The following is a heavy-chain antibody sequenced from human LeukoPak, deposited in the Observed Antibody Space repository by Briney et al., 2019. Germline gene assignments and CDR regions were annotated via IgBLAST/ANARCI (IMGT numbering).Heavy chain of an antibody. Sequence: ASVKVSCKPSGGTFSSYAISWVRQAPGQGLEWMGGIIPIFGTANYAQKFQGRVTITADESTSTAYMELSSLRSEVTAVYYCAALEVAGSYNWLDPWGQGTLVTVSS. CDR2: IIPIFGTA. V-gene: IGHV1-69*13. D-gene: IGHD6-19*01. CDR3: AALEVAGSYNWLDP. J-gene: IGHJ5*02. CDR1: GGTFSSYA.